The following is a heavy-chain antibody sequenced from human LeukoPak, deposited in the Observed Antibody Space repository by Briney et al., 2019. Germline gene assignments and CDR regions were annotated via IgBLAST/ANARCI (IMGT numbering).Heavy chain of an antibody. Sequence: SETLSLTCTVSGDSISSSSDYWGWIRQPPGKGLEWIGSISYSGITYYNPSLKSRLTISVDTSKKQFSLKLSSVTAADTAVYYCARVRRYYYDSSAKGAFDIWGQGTMVTVS. V-gene: IGHV4-39*07. J-gene: IGHJ3*02. CDR3: ARVRRYYYDSSAKGAFDI. CDR2: ISYSGIT. D-gene: IGHD3-22*01. CDR1: GDSISSSSDY.